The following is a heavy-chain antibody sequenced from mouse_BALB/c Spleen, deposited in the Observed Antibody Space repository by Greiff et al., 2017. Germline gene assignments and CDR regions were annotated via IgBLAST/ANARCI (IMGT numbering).Heavy chain of an antibody. D-gene: IGHD1-1*01. CDR2: IDPANGNT. J-gene: IGHJ2*01. Sequence: EVQLQQSGAELVKPGASVKLSCTASGFNIKDTYMHWVKQRPEQGLEWIGRIDPANGNTKYDPKFQGKATITADTSSNTAYLQLSSLTSEDTAVYYCARNYYGSPYYFCYWGQGTTLTVSS. CDR1: GFNIKDTY. V-gene: IGHV14-3*02. CDR3: ARNYYGSPYYFCY.